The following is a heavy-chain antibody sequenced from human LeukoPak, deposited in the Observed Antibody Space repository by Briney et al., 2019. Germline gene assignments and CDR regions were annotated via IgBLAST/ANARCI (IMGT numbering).Heavy chain of an antibody. Sequence: GGSLRLSCAVSGFTFSSYAMSWVRQAPGKGLEWVSVISGGGGNTYYADSVKGRFTISRDNFKNTLYLQMNSLRAEDTAVYYCATDPGPMTTVATPTDYWGQGTLVTVSS. CDR3: ATDPGPMTTVATPTDY. CDR2: ISGGGGNT. CDR1: GFTFSSYA. V-gene: IGHV3-23*01. J-gene: IGHJ4*02. D-gene: IGHD4-23*01.